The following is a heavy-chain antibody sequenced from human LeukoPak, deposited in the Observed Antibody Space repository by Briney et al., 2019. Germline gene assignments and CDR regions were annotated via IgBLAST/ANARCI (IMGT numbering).Heavy chain of an antibody. D-gene: IGHD3-9*01. CDR2: INWNGGST. CDR3: ATDILTAYTTDY. J-gene: IGHJ4*02. CDR1: GFTFDDYG. V-gene: IGHV3-20*04. Sequence: GGALRLSCAASGFTFDDYGMSWVRQAPGKGLEWVSGINWNGGSTGYADSVKGRFTISRDNAKNSLYLQMNSLRAEDTALYYCATDILTAYTTDYWGQGTLVTVSS.